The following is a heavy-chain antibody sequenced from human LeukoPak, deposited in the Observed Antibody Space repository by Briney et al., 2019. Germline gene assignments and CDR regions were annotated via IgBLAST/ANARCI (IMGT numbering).Heavy chain of an antibody. V-gene: IGHV3-30*01. CDR3: KRDQGAMNDFDY. D-gene: IGHD2-2*01. J-gene: IGHJ4*02. Sequence: GGSLRLSCTDSGFSFSSYAMHWVRQSPGKGLEWVAVTSNHGNDGFYADSVKGRFTISRDNSKKTQYLQMDSPRPEDTGVYYCKRDQGAMNDFDYWGQGTLVTVSS. CDR1: GFSFSSYA. CDR2: TSNHGNDG.